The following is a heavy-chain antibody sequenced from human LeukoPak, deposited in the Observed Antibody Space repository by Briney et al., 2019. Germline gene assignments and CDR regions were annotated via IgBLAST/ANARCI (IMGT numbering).Heavy chain of an antibody. J-gene: IGHJ4*02. CDR2: IYYTGST. V-gene: IGHV4-59*01. CDR1: GGSLSSYY. D-gene: IGHD5-18*01. CDR3: ARGALISYSYGPFDY. Sequence: PSETLSLTCTVSGGSLSSYYWSWLRQPPGKGPEWIGYIYYTGSTNYTPSLKSRVTISVDTSKNQFSLKLSSVTAADTAVDYCARGALISYSYGPFDYWGQGTLVTVSS.